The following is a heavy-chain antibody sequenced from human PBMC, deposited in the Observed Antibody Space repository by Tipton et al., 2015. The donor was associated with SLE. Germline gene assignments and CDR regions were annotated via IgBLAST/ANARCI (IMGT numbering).Heavy chain of an antibody. Sequence: TLSLTCTVSGGSISSHYWSWIRRPPGKALEWIAYINYSGSTNYNPPLKSRVTMSVDTSKNQFSLRLSSVTAADTAVYYCAGDSRSLDYWGQGTRVTVSS. CDR2: INYSGST. J-gene: IGHJ4*02. V-gene: IGHV4-59*11. CDR3: AGDSRSLDY. CDR1: GGSISSHY.